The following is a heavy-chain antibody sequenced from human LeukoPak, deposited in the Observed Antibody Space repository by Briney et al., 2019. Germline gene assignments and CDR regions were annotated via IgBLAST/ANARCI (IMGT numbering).Heavy chain of an antibody. CDR1: GFTFSSYS. J-gene: IGHJ4*02. V-gene: IGHV3-21*01. D-gene: IGHD3-3*01. CDR3: ARDSDFWSGLLDY. Sequence: PGGSLRLSCAASGFTFSSYSMNWVRQAPGKGLEWVSSISSSSSYIYYADSVKGRFTISRDNAKNSLYLQMNSLRAEDTAVCYCARDSDFWSGLLDYWGQGTLVTVSS. CDR2: ISSSSSYI.